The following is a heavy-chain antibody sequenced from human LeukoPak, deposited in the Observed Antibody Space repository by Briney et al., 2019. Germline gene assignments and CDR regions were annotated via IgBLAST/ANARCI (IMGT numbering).Heavy chain of an antibody. CDR2: ISSSSDYI. Sequence: SGGSLRLSCAASEFTFSSYNTNWVRQAPGKGLEWVSSISSSSDYIYYADSVKGRFTISRDNAKNSLYLQMNSLRAEDTAVYYCAELGITMIGGVWGKGTTVTISS. CDR1: EFTFSSYN. D-gene: IGHD3-10*02. CDR3: AELGITMIGGV. J-gene: IGHJ6*04. V-gene: IGHV3-21*01.